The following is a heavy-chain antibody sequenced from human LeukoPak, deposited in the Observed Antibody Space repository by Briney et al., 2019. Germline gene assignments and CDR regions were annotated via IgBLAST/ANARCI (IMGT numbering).Heavy chain of an antibody. V-gene: IGHV6-1*01. Sequence: SQTLSLTCAISGDSVSSNSVTWNWIRQSPSRGLEWLGRTYYRSTWYNDYAVSVRGRITVDPDTSKNQFSLHLNSVTPEDTAVYYCARRLTQYDCFDPWGQGILVTVSS. CDR3: ARRLTQYDCFDP. CDR2: TYYRSTWYN. D-gene: IGHD2-2*01. CDR1: GDSVSSNSVT. J-gene: IGHJ5*02.